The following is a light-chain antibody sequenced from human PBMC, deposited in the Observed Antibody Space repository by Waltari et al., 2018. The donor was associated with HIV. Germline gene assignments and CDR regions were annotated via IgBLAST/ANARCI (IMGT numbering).Light chain of an antibody. CDR2: LGS. Sequence: DIVMTQSPLSLSVTPGEPASISCRSSQSLLHSNGYYYLDWYLQKPGQSPQVLIYLGSNRASGVPDRFSGSGSGTDFILKISRVEAEDVGVYYCMQALQTPSITFGQGTRLEIK. J-gene: IGKJ5*01. V-gene: IGKV2-28*01. CDR3: MQALQTPSIT. CDR1: QSLLHSNGYYY.